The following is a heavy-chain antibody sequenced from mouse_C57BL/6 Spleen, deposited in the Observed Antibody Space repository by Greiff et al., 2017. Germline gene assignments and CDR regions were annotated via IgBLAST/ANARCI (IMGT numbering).Heavy chain of an antibody. Sequence: VQLQQPGAELVMPGASVKLSCKASGYTFTSYWMHWVKQRPGQGLEWIGEIDPSDSYTNYNQKFKGKSTLTVDKSSSTAYMQLSSLTSEDSAVYYCARQTAQARGFAYWGQGTLVTVSA. CDR3: ARQTAQARGFAY. J-gene: IGHJ3*01. V-gene: IGHV1-69*01. D-gene: IGHD3-2*02. CDR2: IDPSDSYT. CDR1: GYTFTSYW.